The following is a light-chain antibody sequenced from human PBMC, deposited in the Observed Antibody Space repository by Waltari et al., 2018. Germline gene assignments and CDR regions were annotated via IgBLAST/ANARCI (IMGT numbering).Light chain of an antibody. CDR1: SSDVGGYDY. Sequence: QSALTQPVSVSGSLGQSITISCTGTSSDVGGYDYVSWYQQHPNKAPRLLIDGVTNRPSGICSRVSASKSGNTASLTISGLQSDDESHYYCSSYTRSGARIFGSGTKVTVL. CDR3: SSYTRSGARI. J-gene: IGLJ6*01. V-gene: IGLV2-14*03. CDR2: GVT.